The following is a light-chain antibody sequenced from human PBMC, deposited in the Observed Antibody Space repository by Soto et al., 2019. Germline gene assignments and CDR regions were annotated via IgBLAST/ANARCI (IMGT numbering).Light chain of an antibody. J-gene: IGLJ1*01. CDR1: SSDVGGYNY. V-gene: IGLV2-14*01. Sequence: QSALTQPASVSGSPGQSITISCTGTSSDVGGYNYVSWYQQHPGKAPQLMIYEVSNRPSRVSNRFSGSKSGNTASLTISGLQAEDEADYYCSSYTSSRIDYVFGTGTKVTVL. CDR3: SSYTSSRIDYV. CDR2: EVS.